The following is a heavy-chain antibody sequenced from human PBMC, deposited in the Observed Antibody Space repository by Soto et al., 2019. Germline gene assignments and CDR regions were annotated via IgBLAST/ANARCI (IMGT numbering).Heavy chain of an antibody. CDR1: GFTFSGSA. D-gene: IGHD1-26*01. Sequence: PGGSLRLSCAASGFTFSGSAMHWVRQASRKGLEWVGRIRSKANSYATAYAASVKGRLTISRDDSKNTAYLQMNSLKSEDTAVYYCTRTIVGATLDYWGQGTLVTVSS. CDR2: IRSKANSYAT. J-gene: IGHJ4*02. CDR3: TRTIVGATLDY. V-gene: IGHV3-73*01.